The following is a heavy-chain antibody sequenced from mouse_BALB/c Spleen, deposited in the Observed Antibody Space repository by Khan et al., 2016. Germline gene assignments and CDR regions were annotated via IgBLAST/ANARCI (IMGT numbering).Heavy chain of an antibody. V-gene: IGHV1-9*01. J-gene: IGHJ3*01. CDR2: ILPGTGST. CDR1: GYTFSRYW. CDR3: ASGAY. Sequence: QVQLQQSGAELMKPGASVKISCKATGYTFSRYWIEWVKERPGQGLAWIGEILPGTGSTNYNEKLKGKATFTAETSSNTADRQLSSLTAEDSAVSYCASGAYWGRGTLVTVSA.